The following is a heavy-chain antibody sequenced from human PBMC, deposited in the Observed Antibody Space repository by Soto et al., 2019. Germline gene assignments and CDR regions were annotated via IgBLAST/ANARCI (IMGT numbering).Heavy chain of an antibody. CDR3: ASLQVNCGAFDI. J-gene: IGHJ3*02. CDR1: GGSIRSGCYH. CDR2: IYYTGGA. Sequence: SETLSLTCSVSGGSIRSGCYHWGWLREHPGKGLEWYANIYYTGGAFYTPSLKSRVTFSVDTSKTQVSLKLSSVTAPRTGVYYCASLQVNCGAFDIWGQGTMVTVSS. D-gene: IGHD4-4*01. V-gene: IGHV4-31*03.